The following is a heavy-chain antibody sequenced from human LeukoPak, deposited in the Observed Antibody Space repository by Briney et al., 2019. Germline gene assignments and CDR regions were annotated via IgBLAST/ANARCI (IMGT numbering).Heavy chain of an antibody. D-gene: IGHD2-2*02. V-gene: IGHV3-23*01. Sequence: GGSLRLSCAASGFTFSSYAMSWVRQAPGEGLGWVSAISGSGGSTYYADSVKGRFTISRDNSKNTLYLQMNSLRAEDTAVYYCAKDLCSSTSCYSGFDYWGQGTLVTVSS. CDR1: GFTFSSYA. CDR3: AKDLCSSTSCYSGFDY. CDR2: ISGSGGST. J-gene: IGHJ4*02.